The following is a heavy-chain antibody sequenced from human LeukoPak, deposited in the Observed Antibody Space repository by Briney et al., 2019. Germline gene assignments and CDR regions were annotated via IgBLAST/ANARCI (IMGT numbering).Heavy chain of an antibody. J-gene: IGHJ4*02. CDR3: ARCPRWAHFDY. CDR2: ISGSGRAI. Sequence: GGSLRLSCAASGFTLRTYEMNWVRQAPGKGLEWVSYISGSGRAIYYADSVKGRFTVSRDNAKNSLYLQMNSLRAEDTAVYYCARCPRWAHFDYWGQGTLVTVSS. D-gene: IGHD4-23*01. CDR1: GFTLRTYE. V-gene: IGHV3-48*03.